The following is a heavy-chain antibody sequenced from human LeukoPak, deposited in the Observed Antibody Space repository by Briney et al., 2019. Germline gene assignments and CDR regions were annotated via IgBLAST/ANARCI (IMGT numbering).Heavy chain of an antibody. CDR3: ARRASHANWLDP. CDR2: INHSGST. V-gene: IGHV4-34*01. Sequence: SETLSLTCAVYGGSFSGYYWSWIRQPPGKGLEWIGEINHSGSTNYNPSLKSRVTISVDTSKNQFSLKLSSVTAADTAVYYCARRASHANWLDPWGQGTLVTVSS. CDR1: GGSFSGYY. J-gene: IGHJ5*02.